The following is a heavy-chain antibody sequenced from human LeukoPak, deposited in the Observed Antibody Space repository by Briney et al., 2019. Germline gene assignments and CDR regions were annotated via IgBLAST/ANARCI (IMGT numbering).Heavy chain of an antibody. V-gene: IGHV1-8*01. D-gene: IGHD3-10*01. Sequence: GASVKVSCKASGYTFTSYDINWVRQATGQGLEWMGWMNPNSGNTGYAQKFQGRVTMTRNTSISTAYMELSSLRSEDTAVYYCARRAPYRYYYGSGNPFDPWGQETLVTVSS. J-gene: IGHJ5*02. CDR3: ARRAPYRYYYGSGNPFDP. CDR2: MNPNSGNT. CDR1: GYTFTSYD.